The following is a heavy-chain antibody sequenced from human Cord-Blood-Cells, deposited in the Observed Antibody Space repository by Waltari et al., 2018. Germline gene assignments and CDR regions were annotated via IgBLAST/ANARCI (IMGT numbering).Heavy chain of an antibody. D-gene: IGHD6-6*01. CDR2: INHSGST. Sequence: QVQLQQWGAGLLKPSETLSLTCAVYGGSFSGYYWSWIRQPPGKGLEWIGEINHSGSTHYNPALKSRVTISVDTSKNQFSLKLSSVTAADTAVYYCARGLEQLVPTNWFDPWGQGTLVTVSS. CDR3: ARGLEQLVPTNWFDP. J-gene: IGHJ5*02. V-gene: IGHV4-34*01. CDR1: GGSFSGYY.